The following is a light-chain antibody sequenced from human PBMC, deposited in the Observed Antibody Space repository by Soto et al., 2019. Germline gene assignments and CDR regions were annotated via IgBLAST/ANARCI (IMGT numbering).Light chain of an antibody. J-gene: IGKJ1*01. CDR3: QQYNSFPWT. CDR2: KAS. V-gene: IGKV1-5*03. Sequence: DIQMTQSPSTLSASVGDRVTITCRASQSISSWLAWYQQKPGKAPKLLIYKASSLESGVPSRFSGSGSGTEFTLTISSLRPDDLATYYCQQYNSFPWTFGQGTKVDIK. CDR1: QSISSW.